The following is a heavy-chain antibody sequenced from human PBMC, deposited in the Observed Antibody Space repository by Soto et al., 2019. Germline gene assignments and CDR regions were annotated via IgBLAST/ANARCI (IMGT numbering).Heavy chain of an antibody. V-gene: IGHV4-59*01. Sequence: QVQLQESGPGLVKPSETLSLTCTVSGGSISSYYWSWIRQPPGKGLEWIGYIYYSGSTNYNPSLKSRVTISVDTSKNQFSLKLSSVTAADTAVYYCARDQGRRGMATIGWAFDIWGQGTMVTVSS. J-gene: IGHJ3*02. D-gene: IGHD5-12*01. CDR3: ARDQGRRGMATIGWAFDI. CDR2: IYYSGST. CDR1: GGSISSYY.